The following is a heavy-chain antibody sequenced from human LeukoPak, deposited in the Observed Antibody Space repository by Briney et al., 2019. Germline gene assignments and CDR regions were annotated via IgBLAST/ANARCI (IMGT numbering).Heavy chain of an antibody. Sequence: SETLSLTCTVSGGSINSYYWSWIRQPPGKGLEWIGYISYSGSTNYSPSLKSRVTISEDTSKNQFYLKLSSVTAADTAVYYCASGGYYGSGAFHIWGQGTMVTVSP. CDR3: ASGGYYGSGAFHI. J-gene: IGHJ3*02. V-gene: IGHV4-59*01. CDR1: GGSINSYY. D-gene: IGHD3-10*01. CDR2: ISYSGST.